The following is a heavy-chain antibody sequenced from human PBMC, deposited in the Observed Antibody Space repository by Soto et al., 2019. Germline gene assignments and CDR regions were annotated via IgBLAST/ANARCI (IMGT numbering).Heavy chain of an antibody. V-gene: IGHV5-51*01. CDR2: IYPGDSET. CDR1: GYTFTNYW. Sequence: GESLKISCNGSGYTFTNYWICWVRQMPGKGLEWMGIIYPGDSETRYSPSFQGQVTMSADKSISTAYLQWSSLKASDSATYYCARKYYYGAGTLDYWGQGTLVIVSS. CDR3: ARKYYYGAGTLDY. D-gene: IGHD3-10*01. J-gene: IGHJ4*02.